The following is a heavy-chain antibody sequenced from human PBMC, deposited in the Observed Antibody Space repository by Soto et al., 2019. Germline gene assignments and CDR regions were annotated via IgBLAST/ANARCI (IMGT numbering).Heavy chain of an antibody. V-gene: IGHV3-48*02. D-gene: IGHD2-2*01. CDR2: ITSSSDAI. Sequence: GGSLRLSCAASGFTLSNFGMNWVRQTPGKGLEWVSYITSSSDAIYYADSVKGRFTISRDNAKNSLYLQMSSLRDEDTAVYYCARGGYPVVAPGATDYWGQGTRVT. CDR3: ARGGYPVVAPGATDY. J-gene: IGHJ4*02. CDR1: GFTLSNFG.